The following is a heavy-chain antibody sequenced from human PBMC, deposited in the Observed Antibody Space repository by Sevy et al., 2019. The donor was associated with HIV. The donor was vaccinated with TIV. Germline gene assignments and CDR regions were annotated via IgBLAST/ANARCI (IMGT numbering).Heavy chain of an antibody. CDR1: GFILSSYI. CDR3: ARVGNSGYDSGAFDI. J-gene: IGHJ3*02. D-gene: IGHD5-12*01. V-gene: IGHV3-21*01. Sequence: GGSLRLSCAASGFILSSYIMNWVRQAPGKGLEWVSSISSSSSYIYYAYSVKGRFTISRDNAKNSLYLQMNSLRAEDTAVYYCARVGNSGYDSGAFDIWGQGTMVTVSS. CDR2: ISSSSSYI.